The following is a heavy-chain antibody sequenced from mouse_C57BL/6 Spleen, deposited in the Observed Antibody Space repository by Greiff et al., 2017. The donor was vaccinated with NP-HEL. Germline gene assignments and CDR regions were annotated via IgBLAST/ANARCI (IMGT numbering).Heavy chain of an antibody. D-gene: IGHD4-1*01. CDR3: ARNWDEAY. CDR2: IYPRSGNT. CDR1: GYTFTSYG. Sequence: QVQLQHSGAELARPGASVKLSCKASGYTFTSYGISWVKQRTGQGLEWIGEIYPRSGNTYYNEKFKGKATLTADKSSSTAYMELRSLTSEDSAVYFCARNWDEAYWGQGTLVTVSA. V-gene: IGHV1-81*01. J-gene: IGHJ3*01.